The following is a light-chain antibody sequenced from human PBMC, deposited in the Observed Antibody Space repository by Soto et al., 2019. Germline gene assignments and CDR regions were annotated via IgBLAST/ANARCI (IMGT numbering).Light chain of an antibody. V-gene: IGKV3-20*01. CDR1: QSVSSDY. CDR3: QHYDNSPPSVT. CDR2: GAS. J-gene: IGKJ3*01. Sequence: EIVFTQSPETLSLSPGERATLSCRASQSVSSDYLVWYQQKPGQAPRLLIYGASRRATGIPDRFSGSGSGTDFILTISRLEPEDFAVYYCQHYDNSPPSVTFGPGTKVDIK.